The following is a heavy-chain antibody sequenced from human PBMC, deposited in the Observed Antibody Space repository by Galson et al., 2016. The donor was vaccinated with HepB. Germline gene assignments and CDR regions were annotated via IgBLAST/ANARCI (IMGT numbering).Heavy chain of an antibody. Sequence: SLRLSCAASGFTFSRSAMNWVRQAPGKGLEWVSYISDSGSTIYYADSVKGRFTISRDDAKNSLYLQMNSLRAEDTALYYCARAKVVEESYYHSYYGLDVWGQGTTVTVSS. CDR1: GFTFSRSA. D-gene: IGHD4-23*01. V-gene: IGHV3-48*03. J-gene: IGHJ6*02. CDR3: ARAKVVEESYYHSYYGLDV. CDR2: ISDSGSTI.